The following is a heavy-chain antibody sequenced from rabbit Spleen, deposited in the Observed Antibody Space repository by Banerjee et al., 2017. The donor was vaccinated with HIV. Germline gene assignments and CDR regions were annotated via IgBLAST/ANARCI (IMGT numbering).Heavy chain of an antibody. V-gene: IGHV1S45*01. CDR3: ARGSATMTLVITGYYLSL. Sequence: QEQLEESGGGLVQPEGSLTLTCTASGFSFSSSYYMCWVRQAPGKGLEWIACIYTGNSGSTYYASWAKGRFTISKTSSTVDLQMTSLTAADTATYFCARGSATMTLVITGYYLSLWGQGTLVTVS. J-gene: IGHJ4*01. CDR1: GFSFSSSYY. D-gene: IGHD2-1*01. CDR2: IYTGNSGST.